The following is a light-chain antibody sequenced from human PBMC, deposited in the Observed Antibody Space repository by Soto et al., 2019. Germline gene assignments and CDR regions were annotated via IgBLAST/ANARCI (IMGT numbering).Light chain of an antibody. CDR2: APS. Sequence: DIQMTQSPSSLSASVGDRVTITCRASQSISNYLNWYQQKPGKAPKLLMYAPSSLQSGVPSRFSGSGSGTDFTLIISSLQPEDFATYYCQQGYSTPRTFGQGTKVEIK. V-gene: IGKV1-39*01. CDR1: QSISNY. CDR3: QQGYSTPRT. J-gene: IGKJ1*01.